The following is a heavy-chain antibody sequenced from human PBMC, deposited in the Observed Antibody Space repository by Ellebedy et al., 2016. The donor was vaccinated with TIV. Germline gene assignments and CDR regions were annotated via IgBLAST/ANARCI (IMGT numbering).Heavy chain of an antibody. D-gene: IGHD4-17*01. J-gene: IGHJ4*02. CDR1: GGSISSSNW. CDR2: IYHSGST. V-gene: IGHV4-4*02. CDR3: ARRRGYGDYDY. Sequence: SETLSLXXAVSGGSISSSNWWSWVRQPPGKGLEWIGEIYHSGSTNYNPSLKSRVTISVDTSKNQFSLKLSSVTAADTAVYYCARRRGYGDYDYWGQGTLVTVSS.